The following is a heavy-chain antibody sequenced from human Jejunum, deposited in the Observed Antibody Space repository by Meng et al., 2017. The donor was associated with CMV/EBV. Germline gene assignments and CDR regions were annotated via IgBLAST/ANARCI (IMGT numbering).Heavy chain of an antibody. V-gene: IGHV3-48*03. Sequence: CAMSGFNFNSYEMNWVRQAPGKGLEWVAYITGPGNTIYYADSVRGRFTISRDNAKNSLFLQMSGLRAEDTAVYYCARLQWAAFDYWGQGARVTVSS. CDR1: GFNFNSYE. CDR2: ITGPGNTI. CDR3: ARLQWAAFDY. J-gene: IGHJ4*02. D-gene: IGHD4-11*01.